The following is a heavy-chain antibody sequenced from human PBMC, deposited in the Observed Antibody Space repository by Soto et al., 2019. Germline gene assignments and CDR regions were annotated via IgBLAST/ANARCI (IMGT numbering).Heavy chain of an antibody. CDR2: FDPENGET. D-gene: IGHD3-22*01. CDR3: TTSITMVVVGAWHFDL. V-gene: IGHV1-24*01. CDR1: GYTLTELS. Sequence: ASVKVSCKVSGYTLTELSMHWVRQAPGKGLEWMGGFDPENGETLYAQKFQGRVTMTEDTSADTAYMELSSLRSEDTAVYYCTTSITMVVVGAWHFDLWGCGTLVTVSS. J-gene: IGHJ2*01.